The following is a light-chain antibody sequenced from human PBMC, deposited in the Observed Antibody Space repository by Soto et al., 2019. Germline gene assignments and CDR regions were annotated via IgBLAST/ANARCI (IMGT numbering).Light chain of an antibody. CDR3: QQYGSSPRT. CDR2: GAS. CDR1: QSVSSSY. Sequence: EIVLTQSPGTLSLSPGERATLSCRASQSVSSSYLAWYQHKPGQAPRLLIYGASSRATGIPDRFSGSGSGTDFTLTISRLEPEDFAVYYCQQYGSSPRTCGQGTKVEIK. J-gene: IGKJ1*01. V-gene: IGKV3-20*01.